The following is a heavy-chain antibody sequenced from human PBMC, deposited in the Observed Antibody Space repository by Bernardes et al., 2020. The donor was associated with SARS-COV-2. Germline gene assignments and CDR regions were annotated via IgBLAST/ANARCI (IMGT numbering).Heavy chain of an antibody. V-gene: IGHV4-59*01. Sequence: SETLSLTCTVSGGSISSYYWSWIRQPPGKGLEWIGYIYYSGSTNYNPSLKSRVTISVDTSKNQFSLKLSSVTAADTAVYYCARVTGRARFWSGYPVPRRFDYWGQGTLVTVSS. CDR3: ARVTGRARFWSGYPVPRRFDY. CDR2: IYYSGST. J-gene: IGHJ4*02. CDR1: GGSISSYY. D-gene: IGHD3-3*01.